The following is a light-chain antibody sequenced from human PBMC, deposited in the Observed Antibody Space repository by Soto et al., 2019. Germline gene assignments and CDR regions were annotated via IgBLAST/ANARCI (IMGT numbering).Light chain of an antibody. CDR3: QQCYSTPWT. Sequence: AIRMTQSPSSFSAATGDRVTITCRASQGISSYLAWYQQKPGKAPKLLIYAASTLQSGVPSRFSGSGSGTDFTLTISSLQAEDVAVYYCQQCYSTPWTFGQGTKVDIK. CDR1: QGISSY. CDR2: AAS. V-gene: IGKV1-8*01. J-gene: IGKJ1*01.